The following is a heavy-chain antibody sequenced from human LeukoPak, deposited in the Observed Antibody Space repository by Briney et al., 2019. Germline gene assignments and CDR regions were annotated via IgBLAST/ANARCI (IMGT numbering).Heavy chain of an antibody. Sequence: SVKVSCKASGGTFSSYAISWVRQAPGQGLEWMGRIIPIFGTANYAQKFQGRVTITTDESTSTAYMELSSLRSEDKAVYYCASGTYYDFWSGYPLDYWGKGTLVTVSS. CDR3: ASGTYYDFWSGYPLDY. CDR1: GGTFSSYA. D-gene: IGHD3-3*01. J-gene: IGHJ4*02. V-gene: IGHV1-69*05. CDR2: IIPIFGTA.